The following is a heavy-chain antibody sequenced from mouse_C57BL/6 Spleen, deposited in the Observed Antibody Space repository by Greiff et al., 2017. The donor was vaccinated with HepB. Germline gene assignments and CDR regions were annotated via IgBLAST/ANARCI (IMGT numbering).Heavy chain of an antibody. V-gene: IGHV1-69*01. Sequence: QVQLQQPGAELVMPGASVKLSCKASGYTFTSYWMHWVKQRPGQGLEWIGEIDPSDSYTNYNQKFKGKSTLTVDKSASTAYMQLSSLTSEDSAVYYCERLTGTWAMDYWGQGTSVTVSS. CDR3: ERLTGTWAMDY. CDR2: IDPSDSYT. D-gene: IGHD4-1*01. CDR1: GYTFTSYW. J-gene: IGHJ4*01.